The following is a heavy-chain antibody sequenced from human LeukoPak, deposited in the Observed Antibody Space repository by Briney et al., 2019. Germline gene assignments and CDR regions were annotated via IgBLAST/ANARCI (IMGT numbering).Heavy chain of an antibody. CDR1: GYSFTTYW. CDR2: VYPGDSDT. D-gene: IGHD4-17*01. Sequence: GESLKISCKSSGYSFTTYWIGWVRQMPGKGLEWMGIVYPGDSDTRYSPSFQGQVTISADRSISTAYLQWSSLKASDTAMYYCARSPPYGDSYYFDYWGQGMLVTVSS. CDR3: ARSPPYGDSYYFDY. V-gene: IGHV5-51*01. J-gene: IGHJ4*02.